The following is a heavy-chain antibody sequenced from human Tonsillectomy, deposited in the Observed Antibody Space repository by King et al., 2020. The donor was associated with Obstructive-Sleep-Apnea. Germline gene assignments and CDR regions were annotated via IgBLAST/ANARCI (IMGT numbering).Heavy chain of an antibody. CDR1: GGSISSSSYY. J-gene: IGHJ3*02. V-gene: IGHV4-39*01. CDR2: IYYSGST. CDR3: ARTGIAAAGANDAFDI. Sequence: QLQLQESGPGLVKPSETLSLTCTVSGGSISSSSYYWGWIRQPPGKGLEWIGSIYYSGSTYYNPSLKSRVTISVDTSKNRFSLKLSSVTAADTAVYYCARTGIAAAGANDAFDIWGQGTMVTVSS. D-gene: IGHD6-13*01.